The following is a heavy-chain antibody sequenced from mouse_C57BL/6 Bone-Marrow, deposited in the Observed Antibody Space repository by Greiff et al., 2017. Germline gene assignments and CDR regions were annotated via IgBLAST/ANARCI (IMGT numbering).Heavy chain of an antibody. D-gene: IGHD1-1*01. CDR1: GYTFTSYW. CDR3: ARGDYYGSSDY. Sequence: EGKLPPSGAGRGGRVCSGERACRASGYTFTSYWINWVKQRPGQGLEWIGYIYIGNGYTEYNEKFKGKATLTSDTSSSTAYMQLSSLTSEDSAIYFCARGDYYGSSDYWGQGTTLTVSS. J-gene: IGHJ2*01. CDR2: IYIGNGYT. V-gene: IGHV1-58*01.